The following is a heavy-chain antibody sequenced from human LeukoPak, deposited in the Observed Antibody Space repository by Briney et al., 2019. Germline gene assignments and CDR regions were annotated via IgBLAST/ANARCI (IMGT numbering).Heavy chain of an antibody. J-gene: IGHJ6*03. CDR2: ISAYNGNT. CDR1: GYTFTSYG. V-gene: IGHV1-18*01. D-gene: IGHD3-3*01. CDR3: ARVSPPYDFWSGYYPGYYYYYMDV. Sequence: ASVKVSCKASGYTFTSYGISWVRQAPGQGLEWMGWISAYNGNTNYAQKLQGRVTMTTDTSTSTAYMELRSLRSDDTAVYYCARVSPPYDFWSGYYPGYYYYYMDVWGKGTTVTVSS.